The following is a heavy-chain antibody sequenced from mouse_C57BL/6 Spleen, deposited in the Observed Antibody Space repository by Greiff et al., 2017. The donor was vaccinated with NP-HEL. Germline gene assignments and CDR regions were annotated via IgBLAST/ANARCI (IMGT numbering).Heavy chain of an antibody. CDR1: GYTFTDHT. J-gene: IGHJ4*01. CDR2: IYPRDGST. D-gene: IGHD1-1*01. CDR3: ARGPNYYGSSYDAMDY. V-gene: IGHV1-78*01. Sequence: VQLQQSDAELVKPGASVKISCKVSGYTFTDHTIHWMKQRPEQGLEWIGYIYPRDGSTKYNEKFKGKAKLTADKSSSTAYMQLNSLTSEDSAVYFCARGPNYYGSSYDAMDYWGQGTSVTVSS.